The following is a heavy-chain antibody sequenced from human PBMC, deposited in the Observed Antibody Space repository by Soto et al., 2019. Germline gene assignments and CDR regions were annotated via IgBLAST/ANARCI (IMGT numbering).Heavy chain of an antibody. CDR1: GDSISSSSYY. Sequence: SETLSLTCTFSGDSISSSSYYLGWIRQPPGKGLEWIGRIYYNGNTYYNPSLKSRVTISVDTSKNQFSLKLTSVTAADTAVYYCARDKITGLFDYWGQGTLVTVSS. V-gene: IGHV4-39*02. D-gene: IGHD2-8*02. CDR2: IYYNGNT. J-gene: IGHJ4*02. CDR3: ARDKITGLFDY.